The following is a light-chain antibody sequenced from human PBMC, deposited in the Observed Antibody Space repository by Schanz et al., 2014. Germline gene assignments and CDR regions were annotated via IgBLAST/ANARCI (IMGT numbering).Light chain of an antibody. CDR1: QSVNSRY. J-gene: IGKJ2*01. CDR3: QEYITSPRGYT. CDR2: GAS. Sequence: EIVLTQSPGTLSLSPGERATLSCRTSQSVNSRYLAWYQQKSGQPPRLLIYGASNRAAGIPDRFSGSTSGTDFTLTISRREPEDFAVYYCQEYITSPRGYTFGQGTKLEIK. V-gene: IGKV3-20*01.